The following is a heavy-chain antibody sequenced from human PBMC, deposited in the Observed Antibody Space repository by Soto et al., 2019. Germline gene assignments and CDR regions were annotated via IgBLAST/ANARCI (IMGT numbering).Heavy chain of an antibody. CDR2: LYGSGGGI. CDR1: GFSFSDYA. Sequence: PGGSLRLSCAASGFSFSDYAMIWVRQAPGKGLEWVSGLYGSGGGIHYADSVKGRFTISGDNYANSVYLQMNSLRVEDTAVYYCAKDAVSRDGVWLAHDWGQGTVVTVSS. CDR3: AKDAVSRDGVWLAHD. V-gene: IGHV3-23*01. D-gene: IGHD5-12*01. J-gene: IGHJ1*01.